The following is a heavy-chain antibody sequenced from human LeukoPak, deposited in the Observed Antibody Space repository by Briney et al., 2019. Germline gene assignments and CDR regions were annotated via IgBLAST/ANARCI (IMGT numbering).Heavy chain of an antibody. Sequence: GSLRLSCAASGFTFSSYAMHWVRQAPGKGLAYVSAISSNGGSTYYANSVKGRFTISRDNSKNTLYLQVGSLRAEDMAVYYCARDAYDSSGYDWYFDLWGRGTLVTVSS. CDR1: GFTFSSYA. CDR2: ISSNGGST. V-gene: IGHV3-64*01. CDR3: ARDAYDSSGYDWYFDL. D-gene: IGHD3-22*01. J-gene: IGHJ2*01.